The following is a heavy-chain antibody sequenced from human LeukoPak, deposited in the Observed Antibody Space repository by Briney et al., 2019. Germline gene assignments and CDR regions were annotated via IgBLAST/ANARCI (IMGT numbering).Heavy chain of an antibody. J-gene: IGHJ4*02. CDR1: HFIFSTYA. CDR2: ITSSGGST. Sequence: GGSLRLSCAASHFIFSTYAMSWVRQPPGKGLEWVSGITSSGGSTYYADSVRGRFTISRDNSKNTLYLQMNSLRAEDTAVYYCAKDGDYGGNENWGQGTLVTVSS. V-gene: IGHV3-23*01. D-gene: IGHD4-23*01. CDR3: AKDGDYGGNEN.